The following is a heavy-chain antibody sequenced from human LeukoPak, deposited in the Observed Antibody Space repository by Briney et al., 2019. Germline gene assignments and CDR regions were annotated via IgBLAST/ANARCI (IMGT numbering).Heavy chain of an antibody. CDR1: GFTFSDYY. CDR2: ISSSGSTI. J-gene: IGHJ6*03. V-gene: IGHV3-11*04. D-gene: IGHD6-6*01. CDR3: ARDLLSIAARPGYYYMDV. Sequence: GGSLRLSCAASGFTFSDYYMSWIRQAPGKGLEWVSYISSSGSTIYYADSVKGRFTISRDNSKNTLYLQMNSLRAEDTAVYYCARDLLSIAARPGYYYMDVWGKGTTVTVSS.